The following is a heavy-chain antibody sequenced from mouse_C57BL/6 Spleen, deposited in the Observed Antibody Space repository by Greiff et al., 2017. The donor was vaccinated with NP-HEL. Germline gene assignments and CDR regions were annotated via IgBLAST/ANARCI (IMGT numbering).Heavy chain of an antibody. CDR3: ARQYYGSSYVGYAMDY. D-gene: IGHD1-1*01. V-gene: IGHV2-6-1*01. J-gene: IGHJ4*01. CDR1: GFSLTSYG. Sequence: QVQLQQSGPGLVAPSQSLSITCTVSGFSLTSYGVHWVRQPPGKGLEWLVVIWSDGSTTYNSALKSRLSISKDNSKSQVFLKMNSLQTDDTAMYYCARQYYGSSYVGYAMDYWGQGTSVTVSS. CDR2: IWSDGST.